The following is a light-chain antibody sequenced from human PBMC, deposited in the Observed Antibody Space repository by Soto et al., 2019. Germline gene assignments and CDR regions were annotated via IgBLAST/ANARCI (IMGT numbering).Light chain of an antibody. CDR1: QSVSSY. J-gene: IGKJ5*01. CDR3: QQYGSSPPIT. CDR2: DAS. V-gene: IGKV3-11*01. Sequence: EIVLTQSPATLSLSPGERATLSCRASQSVSSYLAWYQQRPGQAPRLLIYDASNRATGVPARFSGSGSGTDSTLTISSLEPEDFAVYYCQQYGSSPPITFGQGTRLEIK.